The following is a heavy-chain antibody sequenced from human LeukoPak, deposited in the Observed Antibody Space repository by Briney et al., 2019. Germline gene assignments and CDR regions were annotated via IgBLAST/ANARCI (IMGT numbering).Heavy chain of an antibody. D-gene: IGHD3-22*01. CDR2: ISDSGGRT. CDR3: AKNALDSSGFVDY. CDR1: GFTFSDYA. Sequence: PGGSLRLSCAASGFTFSDYAMSWVRQAPGEGLEWVSTISDSGGRTYYADSVKGRFTISRDNSKNTLYLQMNSLTAEDTAVYYCAKNALDSSGFVDYWGQGTLVTVSS. V-gene: IGHV3-23*01. J-gene: IGHJ4*02.